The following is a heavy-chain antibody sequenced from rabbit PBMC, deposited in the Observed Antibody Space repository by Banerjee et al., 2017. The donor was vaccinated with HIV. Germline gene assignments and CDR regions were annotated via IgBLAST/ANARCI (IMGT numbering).Heavy chain of an antibody. D-gene: IGHD8-1*01. CDR2: INTGSSGST. CDR1: GFSFSSTYW. J-gene: IGHJ4*01. V-gene: IGHV1S45*01. CDR3: ARAGGSWYSAFNL. Sequence: QEQLEESGGGLVQPEGSLTLTCTASGFSFSSTYWICWVRQAPGKGLEWIGCINTGSSGSTVYATWAKGRFTISKTSWTTVTLQMTSLTAADTATYFCARAGGSWYSAFNLWGPGTLVTVS.